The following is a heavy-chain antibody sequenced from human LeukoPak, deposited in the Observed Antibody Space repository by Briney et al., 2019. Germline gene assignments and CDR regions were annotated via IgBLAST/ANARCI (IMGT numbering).Heavy chain of an antibody. CDR3: ARDGLYNWNDLYFDY. CDR1: GYXFTSHY. V-gene: IGHV1-46*01. CDR2: INPSGGST. J-gene: IGHJ4*02. D-gene: IGHD1-20*01. Sequence: ASVKVSCKASGYXFTSHYIHWVRQAPGQGLEWLGLINPSGGSTSYAQKFQGRVTMTRDTSTSTVYMELSSLRSEDTAVYYCARDGLYNWNDLYFDYWGQGTLVTVSS.